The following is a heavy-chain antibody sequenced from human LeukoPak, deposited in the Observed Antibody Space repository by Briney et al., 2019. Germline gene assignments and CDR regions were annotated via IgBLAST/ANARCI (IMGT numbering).Heavy chain of an antibody. J-gene: IGHJ4*02. Sequence: GGSLRLSCAASGFTLNSYSMVWVRQAPGKGLEWVSYISSSSSTIYYADSVKGRFTISRDNAKNSLYLQMNSLRAEDTAVYYCARDPLHRVGARGRFDYWGQGTLVTVSS. V-gene: IGHV3-48*04. CDR2: ISSSSSTI. D-gene: IGHD1-26*01. CDR3: ARDPLHRVGARGRFDY. CDR1: GFTLNSYS.